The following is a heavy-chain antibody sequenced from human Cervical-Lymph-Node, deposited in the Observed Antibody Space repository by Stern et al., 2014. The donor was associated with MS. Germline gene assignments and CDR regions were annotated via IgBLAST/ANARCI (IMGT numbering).Heavy chain of an antibody. D-gene: IGHD2-2*01. V-gene: IGHV1-46*02. J-gene: IGHJ6*02. Sequence: VQLVQFGSEVRKPGASVKVSCKASGYTFNNYYVLWVRQAPGQGIEWMGLIKASNGSTSSAQNFQGRVTMTRDTSTSTVYMDLSILRSEDTTVYYCARCQYIVLLPGQLENYYYGMDVWGQGTTVTVSS. CDR1: GYTFNNYY. CDR3: ARCQYIVLLPGQLENYYYGMDV. CDR2: IKASNGST.